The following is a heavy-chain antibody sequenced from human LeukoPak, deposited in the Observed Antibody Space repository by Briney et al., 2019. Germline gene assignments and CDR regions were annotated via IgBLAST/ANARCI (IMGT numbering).Heavy chain of an antibody. CDR1: GGSISGYY. CDR2: IHSSGST. D-gene: IGHD3-22*01. V-gene: IGHV4-59*01. CDR3: ARDITWLLLRSWFDP. J-gene: IGHJ5*02. Sequence: SETLSLTCTVSGGSISGYYWTWIRQPPGKGLEWIGYIHSSGSTNYTPSLKSRVTMSIDTSKNQFSLMLSSVTAADTAVYYCARDITWLLLRSWFDPWGQGTPVTVSS.